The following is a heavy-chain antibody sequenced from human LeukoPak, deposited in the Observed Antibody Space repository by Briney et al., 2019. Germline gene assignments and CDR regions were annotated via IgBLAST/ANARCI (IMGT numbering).Heavy chain of an antibody. Sequence: GGSLRLSCAASGFTFRSHAMQWVRQAPGKGLEWVSYITYNSGTIFYADSVKGRFTISRDNAKDSLYLQMNSLRAEDTAVYYCARGEGRWASYGMDVWGQGTTVTVSS. D-gene: IGHD4-23*01. CDR2: ITYNSGTI. CDR1: GFTFRSHA. J-gene: IGHJ6*02. CDR3: ARGEGRWASYGMDV. V-gene: IGHV3-48*01.